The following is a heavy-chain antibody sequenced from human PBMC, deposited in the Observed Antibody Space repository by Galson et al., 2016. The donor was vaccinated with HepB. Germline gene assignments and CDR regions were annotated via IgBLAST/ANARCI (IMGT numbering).Heavy chain of an antibody. V-gene: IGHV4-4*02. J-gene: IGHJ4*02. D-gene: IGHD2-21*02. Sequence: SETLSLTCAVYGDSVSSNKWWTWVRQPPGKGLEWIGEIHHRRSSNFNPSLKSRVTISVDKSKNQFSLRLSSVTAADTAVYFCARGGDWRLDYWGQGSLVTVSS. CDR2: IHHRRSS. CDR1: GDSVSSNKW. CDR3: ARGGDWRLDY.